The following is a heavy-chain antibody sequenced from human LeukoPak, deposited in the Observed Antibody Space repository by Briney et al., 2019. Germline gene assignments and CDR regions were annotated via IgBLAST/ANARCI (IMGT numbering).Heavy chain of an antibody. CDR3: ARVDWGDGYNFDY. D-gene: IGHD5-24*01. CDR1: GGSISSSSYY. Sequence: SETLSLTCTVSGGSISSSSYYWGWIRQPPGKGLEWIGSIYYSGYTYYNPSLESRVTISVDTSKNQFSLKLSSVTAADTAVYYCARVDWGDGYNFDYWGQGTLVTVSS. CDR2: IYYSGYT. J-gene: IGHJ4*02. V-gene: IGHV4-39*07.